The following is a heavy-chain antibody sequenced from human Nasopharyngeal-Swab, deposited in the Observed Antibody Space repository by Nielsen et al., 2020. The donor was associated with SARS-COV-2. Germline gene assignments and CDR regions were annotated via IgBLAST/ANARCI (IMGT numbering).Heavy chain of an antibody. V-gene: IGHV3-7*01. D-gene: IGHD3-9*01. CDR3: ARAGYDILTGYDSPFDY. CDR2: IKQDGSEK. CDR1: GFTFSSWW. Sequence: GESLKISCAASGFTFSSWWMSWVRQAPGKGLEWVANIKQDGSEKYYVDSVKGRFTISRDNAKNSLYLQMNSLRAEDTAVYYCARAGYDILTGYDSPFDYWGQGTLVTVSS. J-gene: IGHJ4*02.